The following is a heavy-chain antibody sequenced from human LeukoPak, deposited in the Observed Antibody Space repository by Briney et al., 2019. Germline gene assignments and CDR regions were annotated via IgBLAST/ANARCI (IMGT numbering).Heavy chain of an antibody. Sequence: PSETLSLTCTVYGGSFSGYYWSWIRQPPGPGLEWMGVMNHNRSTNHNPSLNRRGPITIDASKTQISFRLSSGTVADTAAYYYARGGSIAAAGTGYFFDYWGEGKLVTVSS. CDR1: GGSFSGYY. CDR3: ARGGSIAAAGTGYFFDY. V-gene: IGHV4-34*01. D-gene: IGHD6-13*01. CDR2: MNHNRST. J-gene: IGHJ4*02.